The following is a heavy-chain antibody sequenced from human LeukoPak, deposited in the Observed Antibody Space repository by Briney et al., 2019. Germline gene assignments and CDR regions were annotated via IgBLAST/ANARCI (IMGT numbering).Heavy chain of an antibody. CDR3: ARDSGSYTITSDNWFDP. Sequence: ASVKVSCKASGYTFTGYYMHWVRQAPGQGLEWMGWINPNSGGTNYAQKFQGRVTMTRDTSISTAYMELSRLRSDDTAVYYCARDSGSYTITSDNWFDPWGQGTLVTVSS. CDR2: INPNSGGT. CDR1: GYTFTGYY. V-gene: IGHV1-2*02. J-gene: IGHJ5*02. D-gene: IGHD1-26*01.